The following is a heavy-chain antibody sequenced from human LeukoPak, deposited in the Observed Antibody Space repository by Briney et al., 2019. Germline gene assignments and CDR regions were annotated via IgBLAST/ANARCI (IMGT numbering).Heavy chain of an antibody. CDR3: ARPTMAQSYYFDY. D-gene: IGHD3-10*01. V-gene: IGHV3-21*04. CDR1: GFTFSSYS. CDR2: ISSSSSYI. J-gene: IGHJ4*02. Sequence: GGSLRLSCAASGFTFSSYSMNWVRQAPGKGLEWVSSISSSSSYIYYADSVKGRFTISRDNAKNSLYLQMNSLRAEDTAVYYCARPTMAQSYYFDYWGQGTLVTVSS.